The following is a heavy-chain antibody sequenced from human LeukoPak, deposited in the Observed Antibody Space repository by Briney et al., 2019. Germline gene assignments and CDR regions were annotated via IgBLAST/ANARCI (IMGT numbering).Heavy chain of an antibody. V-gene: IGHV3-74*01. Sequence: GGSLRLSCAASGFTFSNYWMHWVRQVPGKGLVWVSRSDRGGSSTSYADSVKGRFSISRDNAKSILYLQMNSLRAEDTAVYYCARPAGYGGWYSENYFDYWGQGTLVTVSS. CDR1: GFTFSNYW. CDR3: ARPAGYGGWYSENYFDY. J-gene: IGHJ4*02. CDR2: SDRGGSST. D-gene: IGHD6-19*01.